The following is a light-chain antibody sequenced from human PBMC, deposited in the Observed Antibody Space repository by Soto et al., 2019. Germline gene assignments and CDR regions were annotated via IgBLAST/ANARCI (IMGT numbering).Light chain of an antibody. J-gene: IGLJ2*01. V-gene: IGLV3-1*01. CDR1: KLGDKY. Sequence: SYELTQPPSVSVSPGQTASITCSGDKLGDKYVCWYHQKAGQSPVLVIFQDTKRPSGIPERFSGSNSGNTATLTISGTQALDEAVYYCQAWDSFNVIFGGGTKVTVL. CDR3: QAWDSFNVI. CDR2: QDT.